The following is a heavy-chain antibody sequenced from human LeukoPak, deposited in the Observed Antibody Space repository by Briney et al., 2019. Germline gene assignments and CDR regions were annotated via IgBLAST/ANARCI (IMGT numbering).Heavy chain of an antibody. CDR2: ISSSSSTI. D-gene: IGHD3-10*01. V-gene: IGHV3-48*04. Sequence: GGSLRLSCAASGFTFSSYPMNWVRQAPGKGLEWVSYISSSSSTIYYADSVKGRFTISRDNAKNSLYLQMNSLRAEDTAVYYCARGFTMVRGVIIRDYWGQGTLVTVSS. J-gene: IGHJ4*02. CDR3: ARGFTMVRGVIIRDY. CDR1: GFTFSSYP.